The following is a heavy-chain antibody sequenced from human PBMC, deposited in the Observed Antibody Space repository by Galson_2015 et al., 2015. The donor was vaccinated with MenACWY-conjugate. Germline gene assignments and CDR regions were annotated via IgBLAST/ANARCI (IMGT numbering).Heavy chain of an antibody. CDR1: GFTFSNAW. J-gene: IGHJ6*02. V-gene: IGHV3-15*01. Sequence: SLRLSCAASGFTFSNAWMSWVRQAPGKGLEWVGRIKSKTDGGTTDYAAPVKGRFTISRDDSKNTLYLQMNSLKTEDTAVYYCTAEAEQWLNDYYYYGMDVWGQGTTVTVSS. D-gene: IGHD6-19*01. CDR2: IKSKTDGGTT. CDR3: TAEAEQWLNDYYYYGMDV.